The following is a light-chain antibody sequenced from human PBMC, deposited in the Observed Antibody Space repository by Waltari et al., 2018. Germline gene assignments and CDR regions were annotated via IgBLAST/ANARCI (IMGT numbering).Light chain of an antibody. J-gene: IGLJ1*01. CDR2: RTS. CDR3: LLSYSGSFYV. CDR1: TGPVTSGLT. Sequence: QAVVTQEPSVTVSPGGTVTLTCASSTGPVTSGLTPCWFQKKPGQAPRILISRTSDKKSWTPARFSGSLIGAKAALTLSGALPEDEADYYCLLSYSGSFYVFGTGTKVTVL. V-gene: IGLV7-46*01.